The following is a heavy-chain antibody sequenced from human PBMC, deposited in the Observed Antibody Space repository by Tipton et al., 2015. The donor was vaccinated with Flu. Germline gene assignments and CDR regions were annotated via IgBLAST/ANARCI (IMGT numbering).Heavy chain of an antibody. CDR1: GGSFSGYY. CDR3: ARGLIVVVPAAIGFRTGRGWFDP. CDR2: INHSGST. Sequence: TLSLTCAVYGGSFSGYYWSWIRQPPGKGLEWIGEINHSGSTNYNPSLKSRVTISVDTSKNQFSLKLSSVTAADTAVYYCARGLIVVVPAAIGFRTGRGWFDPWGQGTLVTVSS. J-gene: IGHJ5*02. D-gene: IGHD2-2*02. V-gene: IGHV4-34*01.